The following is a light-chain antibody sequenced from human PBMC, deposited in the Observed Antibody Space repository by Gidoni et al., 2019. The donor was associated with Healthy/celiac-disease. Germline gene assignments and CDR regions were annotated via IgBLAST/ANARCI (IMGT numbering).Light chain of an antibody. V-gene: IGKV1-33*01. J-gene: IGKJ4*01. Sequence: DIQMTQYPSSLSASVGDRVTITCQASQDISNYLNWYQQKPGKAPKLLIYDASNLETGVPSRFSGSGSGTDFTFTISSLQPEDIATYYCQHYDNLPPLTFGGGTKVEIK. CDR2: DAS. CDR3: QHYDNLPPLT. CDR1: QDISNY.